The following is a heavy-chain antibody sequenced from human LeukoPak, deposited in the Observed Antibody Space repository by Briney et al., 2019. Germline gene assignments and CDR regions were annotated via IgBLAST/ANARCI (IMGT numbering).Heavy chain of an antibody. V-gene: IGHV4-30-2*01. D-gene: IGHD2-21*02. Sequence: SETLSLTCTVSGGSISSGDYYWSWIRQPPGKGLEWIGYIFHGGNTYYSPSLKSRVTISVDRSKNQFSLRLNSVTAADTAVYYCARVVVTAIHWYFDLWGRGTLVTVSS. CDR2: IFHGGNT. J-gene: IGHJ2*01. CDR3: ARVVVTAIHWYFDL. CDR1: GGSISSGDYY.